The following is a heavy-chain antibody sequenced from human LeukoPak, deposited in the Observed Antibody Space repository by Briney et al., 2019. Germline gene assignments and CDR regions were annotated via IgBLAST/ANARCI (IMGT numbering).Heavy chain of an antibody. D-gene: IGHD2-2*01. J-gene: IGHJ4*02. V-gene: IGHV3-66*01. CDR3: ARASSDGIVPAATSFDC. Sequence: GGSLRLSCAASGLIASDDYVSWVRQAPGKGLEWVSVIYRGGSTHYADSVKGRFTISRDNSKNTWYLQMNSLRAEDTAVYYCARASSDGIVPAATSFDCWGQGTLVTVSS. CDR2: IYRGGST. CDR1: GLIASDDY.